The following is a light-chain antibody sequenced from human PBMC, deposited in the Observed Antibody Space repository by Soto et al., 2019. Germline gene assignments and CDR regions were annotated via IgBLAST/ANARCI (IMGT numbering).Light chain of an antibody. CDR3: ISYTTSNTLV. J-gene: IGLJ2*01. V-gene: IGLV2-14*01. CDR2: DVT. CDR1: TSDVGIYNY. Sequence: QSALTQPASVSGSPGQSITISCTGTTSDVGIYNYVSWYQQHPGKAPKLVICDVTNRPSGVSNRFSGSKSGNTASLTISGLQAEDEADYYCISYTTSNTLVFGGGTQLTVL.